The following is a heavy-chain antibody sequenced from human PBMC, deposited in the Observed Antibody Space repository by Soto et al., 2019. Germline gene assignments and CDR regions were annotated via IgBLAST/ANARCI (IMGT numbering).Heavy chain of an antibody. D-gene: IGHD1-26*01. Sequence: SETLSLTCTVSGGSISSYYWSWIRQPPGKGLVWIGYIYYSGSTNYNPSLKSRVTISVDTSKNHFSLRAEDTAVYYCAGGTYYFDYCGQGTLVTVSS. CDR3: AGGTYYFDY. CDR1: GGSISSYY. CDR2: IYYSGST. V-gene: IGHV4-59*12. J-gene: IGHJ4*02.